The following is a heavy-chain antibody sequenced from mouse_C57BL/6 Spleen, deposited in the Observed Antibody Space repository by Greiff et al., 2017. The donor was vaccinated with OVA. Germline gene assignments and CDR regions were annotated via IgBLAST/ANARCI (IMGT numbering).Heavy chain of an antibody. CDR2: IDPETGGT. CDR1: GYTFTDYE. CDR3: TRYDYYGSSYVSLDY. D-gene: IGHD1-1*01. V-gene: IGHV1-15*01. Sequence: VQLQQSGAELVRPGASVTLSCKASGYTFTDYEMHWVKQTPVHGLEWIGAIDPETGGTAYNQKFKGKAILTADKSSSTAYMELRSLTSEDSAVYYCTRYDYYGSSYVSLDYWGQGTTRTVSS. J-gene: IGHJ2*01.